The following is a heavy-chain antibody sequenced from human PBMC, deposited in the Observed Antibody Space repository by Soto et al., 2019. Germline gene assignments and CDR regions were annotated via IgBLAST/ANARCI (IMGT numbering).Heavy chain of an antibody. J-gene: IGHJ4*02. CDR1: RYTFTNYA. CDR3: ARDGVVVGNINFDY. Sequence: ASVKVSCKASRYTFTNYAMHWVRQAPGQRLEWMGWINGGNGNTKYSQKFQDRVTITRDTSASTAYMELSSLRSEDTAVYYCARDGVVVGNINFDYWGQGTLVTVSS. V-gene: IGHV1-3*01. D-gene: IGHD3-22*01. CDR2: INGGNGNT.